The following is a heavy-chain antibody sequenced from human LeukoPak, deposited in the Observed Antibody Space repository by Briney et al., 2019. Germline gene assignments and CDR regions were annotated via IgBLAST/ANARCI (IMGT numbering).Heavy chain of an antibody. CDR2: IYYSGST. V-gene: IGHV4-31*03. CDR3: ARDKGGYSYGYDY. Sequence: SQTLSLTCSVSGSSISSGGYYWSWIRQHPGKGLEWIGYIYYSGSTYYNPSLKSRVTISVDTSKNQFSLKLSSVTAADTAVYYCARDKGGYSYGYDYWGQGTLVTVSS. D-gene: IGHD5-18*01. CDR1: GSSISSGGYY. J-gene: IGHJ4*02.